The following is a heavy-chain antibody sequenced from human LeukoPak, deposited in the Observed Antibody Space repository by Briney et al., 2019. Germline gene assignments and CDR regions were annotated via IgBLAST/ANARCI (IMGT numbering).Heavy chain of an antibody. V-gene: IGHV4-34*01. Sequence: SETLSLTCAVYGGSFSGDFWSWIRQSPGKGLEWIGEINHGGSTTYNPSLQSRVTMSVDTSKNQFSLKLSSVIAADTAVYYCARLWSTHCSGGSCPHQPNYWGQGTLVTVSS. CDR2: INHGGST. J-gene: IGHJ4*02. CDR1: GGSFSGDF. D-gene: IGHD2-15*01. CDR3: ARLWSTHCSGGSCPHQPNY.